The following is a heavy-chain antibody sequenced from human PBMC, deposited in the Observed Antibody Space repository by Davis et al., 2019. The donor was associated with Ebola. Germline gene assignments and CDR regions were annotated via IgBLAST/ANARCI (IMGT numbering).Heavy chain of an antibody. CDR1: GFTFSDYY. CDR2: ISSSGSTI. V-gene: IGHV3-11*01. CDR3: ARAGDHYDFWSGYHDY. D-gene: IGHD3-3*01. Sequence: GESLKISCAASGFTFSDYYMSWIRQAPGKGLEWVSYISSSGSTIYYADSVKGRFTISRDNAKNSLYLEMDSLRAEDTAVYYCARAGDHYDFWSGYHDYWGQGTLVTVSS. J-gene: IGHJ4*02.